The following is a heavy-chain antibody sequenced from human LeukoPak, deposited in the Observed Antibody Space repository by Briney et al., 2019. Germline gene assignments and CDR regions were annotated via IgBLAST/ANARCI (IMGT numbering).Heavy chain of an antibody. J-gene: IGHJ4*02. CDR2: INHSGST. CDR3: ARGRAARRVVDY. D-gene: IGHD6-6*01. Sequence: SETLSLTCAVYGGSFSGYYWSWIRQPPGKGLEWIGEINHSGSTNYNPSLKSRVTISVDTSKNQFSLKLSSVTAADTAVYYCARGRAARRVVDYWGQGTLVTVSS. CDR1: GGSFSGYY. V-gene: IGHV4-34*01.